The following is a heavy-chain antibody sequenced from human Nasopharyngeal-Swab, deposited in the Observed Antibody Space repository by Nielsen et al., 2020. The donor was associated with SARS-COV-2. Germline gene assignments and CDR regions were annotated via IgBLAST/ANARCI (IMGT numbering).Heavy chain of an antibody. J-gene: IGHJ3*02. V-gene: IGHV3-21*01. CDR2: ISSSSSYI. Sequence: LKISCAASGFTFSSYWMHWVRQAPGKGLEWVSSISSSSSYIYYADSVKGRFTISRDNAKNSLYLQMNSLRAEDTAVYYCARDSYYYDSSGMGPCAFDIWGQGTMVTVSS. D-gene: IGHD3-22*01. CDR3: ARDSYYYDSSGMGPCAFDI. CDR1: GFTFSSYW.